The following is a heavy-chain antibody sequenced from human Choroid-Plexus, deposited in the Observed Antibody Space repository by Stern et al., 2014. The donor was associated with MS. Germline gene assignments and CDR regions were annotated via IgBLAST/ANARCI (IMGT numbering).Heavy chain of an antibody. Sequence: VQLVESGGGVAQPGRPLILSCAASGFTFSNFGMHWVRQAPGKGLEWVALISYDGSYKYYADSVKGRFTIFRDNSKNTLYMHMNSLRAEDTAVYYCAKDRQWSTYFFDYWGQGSLVTVSS. CDR2: ISYDGSYK. CDR3: AKDRQWSTYFFDY. D-gene: IGHD2-15*01. J-gene: IGHJ4*02. V-gene: IGHV3-30*18. CDR1: GFTFSNFG.